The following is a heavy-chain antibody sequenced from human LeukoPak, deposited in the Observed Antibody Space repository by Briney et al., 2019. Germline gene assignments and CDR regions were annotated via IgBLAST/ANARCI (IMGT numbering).Heavy chain of an antibody. CDR2: ICNSGNT. D-gene: IGHD2-15*01. V-gene: IGHV4-61*09. Sequence: NPSQTLSLTCTVSGGSISSGDYYWSWIRQPPGKGLEWIGYICNSGNTNYNPSLKSRVTVSVDTSKNQFSLKLSSVTAADTAVYYCARHHGGTYPGLFDYWGQGSLVTVSS. CDR3: ARHHGGTYPGLFDY. J-gene: IGHJ4*02. CDR1: GGSISSGDYY.